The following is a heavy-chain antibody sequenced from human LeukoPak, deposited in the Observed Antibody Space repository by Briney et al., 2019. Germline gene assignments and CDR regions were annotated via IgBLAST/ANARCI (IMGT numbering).Heavy chain of an antibody. D-gene: IGHD5-18*01. CDR1: GGSISSGSYY. CDR2: IYTSGST. CDR3: ASDLVDTAMGEY. V-gene: IGHV4-61*02. J-gene: IGHJ4*02. Sequence: SQTLSLTCTVSGGSISSGSYYWSWIRQPAGKGLEWIGRIYTSGSTNYNPSLKSRVTISVDTSKNQFSLKLSSVTAADTAVYYCASDLVDTAMGEYWGQGTLVTVSS.